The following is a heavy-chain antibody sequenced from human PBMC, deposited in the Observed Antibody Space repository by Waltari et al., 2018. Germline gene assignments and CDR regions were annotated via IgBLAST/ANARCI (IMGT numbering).Heavy chain of an antibody. CDR3: ARDRSKTVDS. V-gene: IGHV3-23*04. CDR1: GITFSSYA. Sequence: EAQLVESGGDLAQPGGSLRLSCADSGITFSSYAMTWVRQAPGKGLEWLSTISVTGDGTYYADSVKGRFTISRDNSKSTLYLQMSSLRAEDTAVYYCARDRSKTVDSWGQGTLVIVSS. J-gene: IGHJ5*01. CDR2: ISVTGDGT.